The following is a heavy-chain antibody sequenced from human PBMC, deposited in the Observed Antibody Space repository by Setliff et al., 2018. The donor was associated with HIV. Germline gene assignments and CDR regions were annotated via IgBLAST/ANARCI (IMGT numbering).Heavy chain of an antibody. D-gene: IGHD1-1*01. CDR2: IHHSRGS. V-gene: IGHV4-39*02. CDR1: GVSISGPIGITDY. CDR3: ARRYHDASGFYNS. J-gene: IGHJ4*02. Sequence: ETLSLTCSVSGVSISGPIGITDYWDWLRQPPGKGLEWIGNIHHSRGSSYNASLKSRVTISLDTSKNHFSLKLSSVAAADTAVYYCARRYHDASGFYNSWGQGVLVTVSS.